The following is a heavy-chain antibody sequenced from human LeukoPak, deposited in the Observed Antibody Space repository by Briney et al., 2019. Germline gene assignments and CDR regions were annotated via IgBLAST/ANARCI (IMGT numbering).Heavy chain of an antibody. J-gene: IGHJ6*03. V-gene: IGHV3-7*01. CDR1: AFTFSSYW. CDR3: VRDNYYYDSSGYYYYMDV. CDR2: IKQDGSEK. Sequence: GGSLRLSCAASAFTFSSYWMSWVRQAPAKGLEWVANIKQDGSEKHYVDSVKGRFTISRDNAKNSLYLQMHSLRAEDTAVYYCVRDNYYYDSSGYYYYMDVWGKGTTVTVSS. D-gene: IGHD3-22*01.